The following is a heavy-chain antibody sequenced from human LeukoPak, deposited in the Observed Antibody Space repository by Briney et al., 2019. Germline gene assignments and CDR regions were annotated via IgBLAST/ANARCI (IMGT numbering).Heavy chain of an antibody. CDR3: AKDYEEGTYCGGDCYQYFDY. CDR1: GFTFSSYS. Sequence: GGSLRLSCAASGFTFSSYSMNWVRQAPGKGLEWVSSISTSSNYIYYADSVKGRFTISRDNSKNTLYLQMNSLRAEDTAVYYCAKDYEEGTYCGGDCYQYFDYWGQGTLVTVSS. D-gene: IGHD2-21*02. J-gene: IGHJ4*02. V-gene: IGHV3-21*01. CDR2: ISTSSNYI.